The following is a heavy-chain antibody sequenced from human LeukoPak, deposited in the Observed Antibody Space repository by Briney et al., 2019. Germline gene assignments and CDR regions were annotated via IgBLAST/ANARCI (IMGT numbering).Heavy chain of an antibody. CDR3: AQKGGADI. CDR1: GFTVSSNY. V-gene: IGHV3-48*02. J-gene: IGHJ4*02. D-gene: IGHD2-15*01. Sequence: GGSLRLSCAASGFTVSSNYMNWVRQAPGKGLEWVSYISGSSSSSVSYADSVKGRFTISRDNAKNALYLQMNSLREEDTAVYYCAQKGGADIWGRGTLVTVSS. CDR2: ISGSSSSSV.